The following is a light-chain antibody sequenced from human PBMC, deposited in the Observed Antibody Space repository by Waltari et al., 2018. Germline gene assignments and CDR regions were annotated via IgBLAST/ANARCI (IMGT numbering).Light chain of an antibody. CDR2: EVN. V-gene: IGLV2-23*02. CDR1: IGAVGSYKL. Sequence: QSGLTQPASVSGSPGQSITISCTGRIGAVGSYKLVSWYQRHPGKAPKLIISEVNARPSGVSNRFSGSKSGNTASLTISGLQAEDEADYYCCSYAGGSVIFGGGTKLTVL. CDR3: CSYAGGSVI. J-gene: IGLJ2*01.